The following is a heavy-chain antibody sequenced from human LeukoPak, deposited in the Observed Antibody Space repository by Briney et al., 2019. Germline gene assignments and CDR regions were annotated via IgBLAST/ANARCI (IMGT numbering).Heavy chain of an antibody. Sequence: SETLSLTCTVSGGSISSGDYYWSWIRQPPGKGLEWIGYIYYGGSTYYNPSLKSRVTISVDTSKNQFSLKLSSVTAADTAVYYCARDVELGYCSGGSCTGSRWFDPWGQGTLVTVSS. CDR1: GGSISSGDYY. J-gene: IGHJ5*02. D-gene: IGHD2-15*01. CDR3: ARDVELGYCSGGSCTGSRWFDP. V-gene: IGHV4-30-4*08. CDR2: IYYGGST.